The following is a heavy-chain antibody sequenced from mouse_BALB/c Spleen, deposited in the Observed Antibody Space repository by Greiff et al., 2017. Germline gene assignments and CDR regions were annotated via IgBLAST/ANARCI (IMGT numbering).Heavy chain of an antibody. Sequence: VKLQESGPGLVAPSQSLSITCTVSGFSLTDYGVSWIRQPPGKGLEWLGVIWGGGSTYYNSALKSRLSISKDNSKSQVFLKMNSLQTDDTAMYYCAKLRNYRYDERGFDYWGQGTTLTVSS. D-gene: IGHD2-14*01. CDR3: AKLRNYRYDERGFDY. J-gene: IGHJ2*01. CDR1: GFSLTDYG. V-gene: IGHV2-6-5*01. CDR2: IWGGGST.